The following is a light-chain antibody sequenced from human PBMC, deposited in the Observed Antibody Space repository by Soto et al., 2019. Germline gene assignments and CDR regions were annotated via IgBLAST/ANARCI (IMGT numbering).Light chain of an antibody. CDR1: QDISIY. CDR2: DAS. Sequence: DIQMTQSPSSLSASVGDRVTISCQASQDISIYLSWYQQKPGKAPKLLIYDASKLETGVQSRYSGSGSRTHFTFTISSLQPEDIATYYCQQFDNLPYTFGQGTKLEIK. CDR3: QQFDNLPYT. J-gene: IGKJ2*01. V-gene: IGKV1-33*01.